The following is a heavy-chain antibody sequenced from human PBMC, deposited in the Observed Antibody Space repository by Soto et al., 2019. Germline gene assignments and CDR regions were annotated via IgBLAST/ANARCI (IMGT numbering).Heavy chain of an antibody. CDR1: GGSISSGGYY. CDR3: ARGYYDSSGYYYFDY. D-gene: IGHD3-22*01. CDR2: IYYSGST. V-gene: IGHV4-31*03. J-gene: IGHJ4*02. Sequence: SETLSLTCTVSGGSISSGGYYWSWIRQHPGKGLEWIGYIYYSGSTYYNPSLKSRVTISVDTSKNQFSLKLSSVTAADTAVYYCARGYYDSSGYYYFDYWGQGTLVTVSS.